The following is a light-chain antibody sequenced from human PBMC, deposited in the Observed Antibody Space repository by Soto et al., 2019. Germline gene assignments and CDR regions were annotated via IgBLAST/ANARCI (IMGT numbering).Light chain of an antibody. Sequence: EIVMTQAPATLSVSPGERATLSCRASQSVSSNLAWYQQKPGQAPRLLIYGASTRATGIPARFSGSGSGTEFTLTISSLQSEDFSVYYCQQYNNWPHGLTFCQGTRLAVK. J-gene: IGKJ5*01. CDR3: QQYNNWPHGLT. CDR1: QSVSSN. CDR2: GAS. V-gene: IGKV3-15*01.